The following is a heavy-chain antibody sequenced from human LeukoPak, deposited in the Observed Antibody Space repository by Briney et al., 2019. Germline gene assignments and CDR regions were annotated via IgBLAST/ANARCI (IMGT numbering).Heavy chain of an antibody. CDR1: GCSISSGGYY. Sequence: SETLCLTCAVSGCSISSGGYYWSWIRQHPGKGLEWIGYIYYSGSTYYNPSLKSRVTISVDASKNQFSLKLSSVTAADTAVYYCARVTYSSSWYGPGDYYYGMDVWGQGTTVTVSS. D-gene: IGHD6-13*01. V-gene: IGHV4-31*02. CDR3: ARVTYSSSWYGPGDYYYGMDV. CDR2: IYYSGST. J-gene: IGHJ6*02.